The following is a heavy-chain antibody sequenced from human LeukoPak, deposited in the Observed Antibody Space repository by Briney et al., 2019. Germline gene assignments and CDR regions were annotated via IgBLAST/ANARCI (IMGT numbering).Heavy chain of an antibody. CDR2: IYYTGNT. J-gene: IGHJ4*02. Sequence: SETLSLTCIVFGGSISSGSYYWGWIRQPPGKGLEWIGSIYYTGNTYYNPSLKSRVTLSLDTSKNQFSLKLNSVTAADTAVYYCARDGSGGSDYWGQGTLVTVSS. D-gene: IGHD3-10*01. CDR3: ARDGSGGSDY. CDR1: GGSISSGSYY. V-gene: IGHV4-39*07.